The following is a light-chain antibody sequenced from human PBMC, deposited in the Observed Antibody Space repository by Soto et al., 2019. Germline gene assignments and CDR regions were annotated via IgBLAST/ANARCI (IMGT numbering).Light chain of an antibody. V-gene: IGLV2-8*01. CDR2: EVS. J-gene: IGLJ3*02. Sequence: QYALTQPPAASGSPGQSVTISCTGTSSDVGAYKYVSWYQQYPGKAPKLMIYEVSKRPSGVPARFSGSKSGNTASLTVSGLQSEDEADYYCTSYVGSDIWVFGGGTKLTVL. CDR3: TSYVGSDIWV. CDR1: SSDVGAYKY.